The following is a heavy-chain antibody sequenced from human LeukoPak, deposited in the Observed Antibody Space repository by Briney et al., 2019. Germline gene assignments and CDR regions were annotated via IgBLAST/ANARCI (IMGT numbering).Heavy chain of an antibody. V-gene: IGHV4-39*01. D-gene: IGHD3-10*01. CDR2: IYYSGST. Sequence: SETLPLTCTVSGGSISSSSYYWGWIRQPPGKGLEWIGSIYYSGSTYYNPSLKSRVTISVDTSKNQFSLKLSSVTAADTAVYYCMVRGVNHDYWGQGTLVTVSS. CDR3: MVRGVNHDY. J-gene: IGHJ4*02. CDR1: GGSISSSSYY.